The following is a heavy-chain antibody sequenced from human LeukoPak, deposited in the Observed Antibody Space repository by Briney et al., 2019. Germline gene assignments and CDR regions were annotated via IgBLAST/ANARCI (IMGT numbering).Heavy chain of an antibody. CDR2: ISGSGSDI. Sequence: GGSLRLSCAASGFTFSTLSMNWVRQTPGKGLEGVSAISGSGSDIYYADSVKGRFTISRDNPKRSLYLQMNSLRAEDTAVYYCARRTFPNDAFDIWGQGTMVTVSS. V-gene: IGHV3-21*01. J-gene: IGHJ3*02. CDR1: GFTFSTLS. CDR3: ARRTFPNDAFDI. D-gene: IGHD1-7*01.